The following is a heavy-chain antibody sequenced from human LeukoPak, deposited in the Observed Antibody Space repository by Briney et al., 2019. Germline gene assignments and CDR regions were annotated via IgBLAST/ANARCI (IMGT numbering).Heavy chain of an antibody. CDR3: ASFMGSTSSHPDY. J-gene: IGHJ4*02. CDR2: ISGSGGST. V-gene: IGHV3-23*01. CDR1: GFTFSSYA. Sequence: PGGSLRLSCAASGFTFSSYAMSWVRQAPGKGLEWVSAISGSGGSTYYADSVKGRFTISRDNAKNTLYLQMNSLRAEDTAVYYCASFMGSTSSHPDYWGQGTLVTVSS. D-gene: IGHD2-2*01.